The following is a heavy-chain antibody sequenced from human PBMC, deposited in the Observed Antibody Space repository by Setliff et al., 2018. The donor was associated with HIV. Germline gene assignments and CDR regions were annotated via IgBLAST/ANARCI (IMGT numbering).Heavy chain of an antibody. V-gene: IGHV3-7*01. Sequence: LRISCAASRFTFSNYWMSWVRQVPGKGMEWVANINQNGNEKHYLDSVKGRFSISRDNAKNLLFLQMNSLRGDDTSVYYCARDSPGITFWGQGTLVTVSS. CDR3: ARDSPGITF. CDR2: INQNGNEK. D-gene: IGHD3-16*01. J-gene: IGHJ4*02. CDR1: RFTFSNYW.